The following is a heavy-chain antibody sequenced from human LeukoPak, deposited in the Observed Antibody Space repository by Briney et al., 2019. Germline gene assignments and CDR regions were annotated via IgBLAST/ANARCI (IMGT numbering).Heavy chain of an antibody. CDR1: GFTFSSYA. D-gene: IGHD2-8*01. CDR2: ISSNGGST. J-gene: IGHJ4*02. CDR3: ARAAGLYAAYYFDY. Sequence: PGGSLRLSCSASGFTFSSYAMHWVRQAPGKGLEYVSAISSNGGSTYYADSVKGRFTISRDNSKNTLYLQMSSLRAEDTAVYYCARAAGLYAAYYFDYWGQGTLVTVSS. V-gene: IGHV3-64D*06.